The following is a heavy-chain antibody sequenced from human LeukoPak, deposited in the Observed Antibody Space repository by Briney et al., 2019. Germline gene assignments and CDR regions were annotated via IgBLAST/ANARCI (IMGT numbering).Heavy chain of an antibody. CDR3: AREYSSAGGRAFDY. Sequence: GASVKVSCKASGYTFTNYFIHWVRQAPGQGLEWMGIINPSGDSTTYAQKFLGRVTMTGDTSTSTVYLELSSLTSEDTAIYYCAREYSSAGGRAFDYWGQGTLVTVSS. CDR2: INPSGDST. D-gene: IGHD6-19*01. V-gene: IGHV1-46*01. CDR1: GYTFTNYF. J-gene: IGHJ4*02.